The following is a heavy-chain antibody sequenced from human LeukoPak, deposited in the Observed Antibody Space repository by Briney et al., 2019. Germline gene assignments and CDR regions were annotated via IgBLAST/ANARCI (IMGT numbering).Heavy chain of an antibody. CDR2: IIPIFGTA. V-gene: IGHV1-69*05. Sequence: SVKVSCEASGGTFSSYAISWVRQAPGQGLEWMGRIIPIFGTANYAQKFQGRVTITTDESTSTAYMELSSLRSEDTAVYYCAEHIRYSSGWPPTFVDYWGQGTLVTVSS. D-gene: IGHD6-19*01. CDR1: GGTFSSYA. J-gene: IGHJ4*02. CDR3: AEHIRYSSGWPPTFVDY.